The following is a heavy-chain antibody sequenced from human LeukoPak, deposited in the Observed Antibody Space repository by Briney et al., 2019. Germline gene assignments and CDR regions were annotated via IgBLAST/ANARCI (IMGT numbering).Heavy chain of an antibody. CDR3: ARVSRGPHPYYYDSSGYMDY. J-gene: IGHJ4*02. D-gene: IGHD3-22*01. CDR1: GFTVSSNY. CDR2: LYTGGST. Sequence: GGSLRLSCAASGFTVSSNYMSWVRQAPGKGLEWVSVLYTGGSTYYADSVKGRFTISRDNSKNTLYLQMNSLRAEDTAVYYCARVSRGPHPYYYDSSGYMDYWGQGTLVTVSS. V-gene: IGHV3-66*01.